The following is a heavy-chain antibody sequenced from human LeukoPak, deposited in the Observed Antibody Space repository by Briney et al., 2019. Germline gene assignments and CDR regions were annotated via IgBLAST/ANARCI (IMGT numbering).Heavy chain of an antibody. CDR1: GGTFSSYA. V-gene: IGHV1-69*06. D-gene: IGHD6-13*01. Sequence: SVKVSCKASGGTFSSYAISWVRQAPGQGLEWMGGIIPIFGTANYAQKFQGRVTITADKSTSTAYMELSSLRSEDTAVYYCARVRQQLSRKYYYYYMDVWGKGTTVTVSS. J-gene: IGHJ6*03. CDR3: ARVRQQLSRKYYYYYMDV. CDR2: IIPIFGTA.